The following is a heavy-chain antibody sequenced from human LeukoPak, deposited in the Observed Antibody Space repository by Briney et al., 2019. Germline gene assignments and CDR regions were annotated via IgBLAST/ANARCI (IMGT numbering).Heavy chain of an antibody. J-gene: IGHJ6*03. CDR1: GGTFGSYV. D-gene: IGHD3-10*01. V-gene: IGHV1-69*06. CDR2: IIPIFGTA. CDR3: ARGGDFTYYYYYMDV. Sequence: GASVKVSCKASGGTFGSYVISWVRQAPGQGLEWMGGIIPIFGTANYAQKFQGRVTITADKSTSTAYMELSSLRSEDTAVYYCARGGDFTYYYYYMDVWGKGTTVTVSS.